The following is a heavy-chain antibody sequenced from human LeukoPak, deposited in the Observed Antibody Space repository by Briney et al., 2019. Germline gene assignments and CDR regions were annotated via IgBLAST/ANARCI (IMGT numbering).Heavy chain of an antibody. J-gene: IGHJ6*02. D-gene: IGHD1-26*01. CDR3: ARQIVGPYYYYYGMDV. CDR2: IYYSGST. V-gene: IGHV4-39*01. CDR1: GGSISSSSYY. Sequence: SSETLSLTCTVSGGSISSSSYYWGWIRQPPGKGLEWIGSIYYSGSTYYNPSLKSRVTISVDTSKNQFSLKLSSVTAADTAVYYCARQIVGPYYYYYGMDVWGQGTTVTVSS.